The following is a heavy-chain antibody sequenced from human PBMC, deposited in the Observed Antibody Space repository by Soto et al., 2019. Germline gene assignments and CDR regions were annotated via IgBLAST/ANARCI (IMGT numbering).Heavy chain of an antibody. CDR1: GYTFTSYY. CDR3: ARSYVTSRPIDF. D-gene: IGHD3-10*02. Sequence: ASVKVSCKASGYTFTSYYMHWVRQAPGQGLEWMGIINPSGGSTNYAQKFQGRVTMTSDTSTSTVYMEMSSLRSDDTAMYYCARSYVTSRPIDFWGQGTLVTVSS. J-gene: IGHJ4*02. CDR2: INPSGGST. V-gene: IGHV1-46*01.